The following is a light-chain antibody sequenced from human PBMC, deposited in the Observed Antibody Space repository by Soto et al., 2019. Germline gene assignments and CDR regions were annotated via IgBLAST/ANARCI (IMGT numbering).Light chain of an antibody. J-gene: IGKJ1*01. V-gene: IGKV1-6*01. CDR3: LQDYNYPWT. Sequence: AIQMTQSPSSLSASVGDIVTITFRASQAIIVDLAWYQQKPGKAPKLLIYAASSLHSGVPSRFSGSGSGTDFTLTISSLQPEDFATYYCLQDYNYPWTFGQGTKVDIK. CDR2: AAS. CDR1: QAIIVD.